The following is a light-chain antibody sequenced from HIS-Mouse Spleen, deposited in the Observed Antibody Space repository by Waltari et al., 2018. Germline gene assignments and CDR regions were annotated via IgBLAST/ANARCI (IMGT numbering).Light chain of an antibody. CDR1: QSVSSY. J-gene: IGKJ1*01. Sequence: EIVLTQSPATLSLSPGERATLSCRASQSVSSYLAWYQQKPGQAPRRPNYDASNRATGIPARFSGRGSGTDFTLTISSLEPEDFAVYYCQQRSNWPRTFGQGTKVEIK. CDR3: QQRSNWPRT. V-gene: IGKV3-11*01. CDR2: DAS.